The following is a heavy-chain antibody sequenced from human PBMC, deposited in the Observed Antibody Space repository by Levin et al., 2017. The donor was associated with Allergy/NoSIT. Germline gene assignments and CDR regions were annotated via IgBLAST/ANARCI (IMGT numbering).Heavy chain of an antibody. J-gene: IGHJ6*02. CDR1: GYTFTSYG. CDR2: ISAYNGNT. V-gene: IGHV1-18*01. CDR3: ARDQMVYGEPSGAFGGGYYYGMDV. D-gene: IGHD2-8*01. Sequence: GESLKISCKASGYTFTSYGISWVRQAPGQGLEWMGWISAYNGNTNYAQKLQGRVTMTTDTSTSTAYMELRSLRSDDTAVYYCARDQMVYGEPSGAFGGGYYYGMDVWGQGTTVTVSS.